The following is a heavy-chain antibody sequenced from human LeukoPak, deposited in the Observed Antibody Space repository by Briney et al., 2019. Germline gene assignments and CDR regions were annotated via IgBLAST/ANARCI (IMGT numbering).Heavy chain of an antibody. CDR2: VSGSGGRT. CDR1: AFIFSSYA. D-gene: IGHD3-22*01. V-gene: IGHV3-23*01. CDR3: AKDAYYYDSSGYSYEGAFDI. Sequence: GGSLRLSCAAAAFIFSSYAMSWVRQAQGKGLEWVSVVSGSGGRTTYADSVKGRFTISRDNSKNTLYLQMNSLRAEDTAVYYCAKDAYYYDSSGYSYEGAFDIWGQGTMVTVSS. J-gene: IGHJ3*02.